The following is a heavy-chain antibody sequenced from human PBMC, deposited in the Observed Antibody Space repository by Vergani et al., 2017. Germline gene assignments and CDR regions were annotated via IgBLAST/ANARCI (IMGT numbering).Heavy chain of an antibody. J-gene: IGHJ1*01. Sequence: QVQLQESGPGLVQPSETLSLTCTVSGGSISSSSYYWGWIRQPPGTGLEWIGSIYYSGSTYYNPSLKSRVTISVDTSKNQFSLKLSSVTAADTAVYYCARHLTAVTRAAEYFQHWGQGTLVTVSS. CDR2: IYYSGST. CDR1: GGSISSSSYY. V-gene: IGHV4-39*01. CDR3: ARHLTAVTRAAEYFQH. D-gene: IGHD4-17*01.